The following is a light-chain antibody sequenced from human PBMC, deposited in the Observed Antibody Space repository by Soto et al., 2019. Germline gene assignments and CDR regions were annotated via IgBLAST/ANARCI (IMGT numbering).Light chain of an antibody. Sequence: EIVLTQSPGTLSLSPGERATLSCRASQSVSSIYLAWYQQKPGQAPRLLIYGASSRATGIPDRFSGSGSGTDFTLTINRLEPEDFAVYYCHQYGSSPLTFGQGTKVEIK. J-gene: IGKJ1*01. CDR2: GAS. CDR1: QSVSSIY. V-gene: IGKV3-20*01. CDR3: HQYGSSPLT.